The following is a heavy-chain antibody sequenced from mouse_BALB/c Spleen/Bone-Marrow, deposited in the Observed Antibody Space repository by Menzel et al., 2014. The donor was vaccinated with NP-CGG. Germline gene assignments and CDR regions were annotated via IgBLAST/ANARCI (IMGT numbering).Heavy chain of an antibody. D-gene: IGHD6-1*01. V-gene: IGHV1-18*01. CDR1: GYTFTEDT. CDR2: INPNNGGT. CDR3: ARASKYYVLDY. J-gene: IGHJ4*01. Sequence: EVQLQQSGPELVKPGASVKISCKTSGYTFTEDTMHWVKQSHGKSLEWIGGINPNNGGTTYNQKFKGKATLTVDKSSSAESMERRGLSSEDSAVYNSARASKYYVLDYWGQGNSHTVS.